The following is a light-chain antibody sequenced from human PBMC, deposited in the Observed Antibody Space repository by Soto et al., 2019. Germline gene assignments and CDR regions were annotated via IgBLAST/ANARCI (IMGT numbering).Light chain of an antibody. J-gene: IGKJ2*01. CDR1: QSVSSSQ. CDR3: QQYDKAPHT. Sequence: EIVLTQSPGTLSLSPGESATLSCRASQSVSSSQVAWYQQKPGQAPRLLIYGASSRVSGIPDRFSGVGSETDFTLTISRLEPEDSAVYYCQQYDKAPHTFGQGTKLEIK. CDR2: GAS. V-gene: IGKV3-20*01.